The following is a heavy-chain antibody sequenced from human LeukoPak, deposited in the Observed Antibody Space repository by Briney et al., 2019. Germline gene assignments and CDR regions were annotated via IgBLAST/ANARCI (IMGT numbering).Heavy chain of an antibody. J-gene: IGHJ5*02. Sequence: GGSLRLSCAASGFTFSSYAMHWVRQAPGKGLEWVSYISSSGSTIYYADSVKGGLTISRDNAKNSLYLQMNSLRAEDTAVYYCAREDCSGGSCYNNWFDPWGQGTLVTVSS. CDR1: GFTFSSYA. CDR3: AREDCSGGSCYNNWFDP. D-gene: IGHD2-15*01. V-gene: IGHV3-48*03. CDR2: ISSSGSTI.